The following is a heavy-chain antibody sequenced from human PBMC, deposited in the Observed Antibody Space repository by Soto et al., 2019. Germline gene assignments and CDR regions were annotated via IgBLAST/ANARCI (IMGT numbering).Heavy chain of an antibody. Sequence: PGGSLRLSCAASGFTFSSYSMNWVRQAPGKGLEWVSAISGSGGSTSYADSVKGRFTISRDNSKNTLYLQMNSLRAEDTAVYYCAKIFTGYGIYYWGQGTLVTVSS. CDR3: AKIFTGYGIYY. V-gene: IGHV3-23*01. J-gene: IGHJ4*02. D-gene: IGHD6-13*01. CDR2: ISGSGGST. CDR1: GFTFSSYS.